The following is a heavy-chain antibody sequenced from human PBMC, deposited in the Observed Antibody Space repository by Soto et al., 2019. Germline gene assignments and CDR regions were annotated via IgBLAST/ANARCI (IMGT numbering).Heavy chain of an antibody. J-gene: IGHJ6*02. Sequence: QVQVMQSGAEVKKPGSSVKVSCKASGGTFSSYAISWVRQAPGQGLEWMRGIIPISDTTNYAQKFQGRVTITADEFTSTAYMELSSLRSEDTAVYYCARPQGSSTSLEIYYYYYYGMDVWGQGTTVTVSS. CDR3: ARPQGSSTSLEIYYYYYYGMDV. V-gene: IGHV1-69*01. CDR1: GGTFSSYA. D-gene: IGHD2-2*01. CDR2: IIPISDTT.